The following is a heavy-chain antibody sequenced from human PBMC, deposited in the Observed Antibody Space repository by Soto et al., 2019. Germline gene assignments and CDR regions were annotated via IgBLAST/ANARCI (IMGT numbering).Heavy chain of an antibody. Sequence: PWWSLRLSCSASVFTFSYYPLRWFRRAPGKGLEWVSSISGVRDYIRYADSVKGRFAISRDNAKTSLYLQMNSLTAEDTAVYYCAREGVHNYTEYYFDYWGQGTLVTVSS. CDR3: AREGVHNYTEYYFDY. CDR2: ISGVRDYI. CDR1: VFTFSYYP. J-gene: IGHJ4*02. D-gene: IGHD3-10*01. V-gene: IGHV3-21*06.